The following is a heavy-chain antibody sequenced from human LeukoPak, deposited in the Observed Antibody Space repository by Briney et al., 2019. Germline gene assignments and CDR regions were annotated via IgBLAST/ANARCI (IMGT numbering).Heavy chain of an antibody. V-gene: IGHV1-46*01. Sequence: GASVKVSCKASGYTFTSHYIHWVRQAPGQGLEWMGLINPSGGSTSYAQKFQGRVTMTTDTSTSTAYMELRSLRSDDTAVYYCARVTKYSSSWYWFHDAFDIWGQGTMVTVSS. D-gene: IGHD6-13*01. CDR2: INPSGGST. J-gene: IGHJ3*02. CDR3: ARVTKYSSSWYWFHDAFDI. CDR1: GYTFTSHY.